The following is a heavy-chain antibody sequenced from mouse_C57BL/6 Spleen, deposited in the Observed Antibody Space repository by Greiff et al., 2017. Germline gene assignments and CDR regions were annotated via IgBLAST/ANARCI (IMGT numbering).Heavy chain of an antibody. CDR2: FYPGSGSI. CDR1: GYTFTEYT. V-gene: IGHV1-62-2*01. D-gene: IGHD2-5*01. J-gene: IGHJ1*03. Sequence: VKLQESGAELVKPGASVQLSCKASGYTFTEYTIHWLKQRSGQGLEWFGWFYPGSGSIKYNEKFKDKATLTADKSSSTVYMELSRLTSEDSAVYFCTRHEESKKTFNWYVDVWGTGTTVTVSS. CDR3: TRHEESKKTFNWYVDV.